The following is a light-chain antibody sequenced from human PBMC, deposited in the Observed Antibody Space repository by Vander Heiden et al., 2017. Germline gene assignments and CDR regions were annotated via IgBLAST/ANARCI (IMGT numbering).Light chain of an antibody. V-gene: IGLV3-1*01. CDR3: QAWDNTVI. CDR2: QDN. CDR1: QLGDRY. J-gene: IGLJ2*01. Sequence: SSELTQPPSVSVSPGQTSIITFSGDQLGDRYVCWYQQRPGQSPVLVIYQDNKRPAGNPERFSGSNSGNTATLTISGTQTMDEGNYYCQAWDNTVIFGGGTKLTVL.